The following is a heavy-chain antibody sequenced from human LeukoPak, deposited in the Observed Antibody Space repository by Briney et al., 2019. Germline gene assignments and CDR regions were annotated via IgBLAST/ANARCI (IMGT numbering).Heavy chain of an antibody. CDR3: ARDRRNYYDRIFDY. J-gene: IGHJ4*02. V-gene: IGHV4-30-4*01. CDR2: IYYSGST. CDR1: GGSISSGDYY. D-gene: IGHD3-22*01. Sequence: SETLSLTCTVSGGSISSGDYYWSWIRQPPGKGLEWIGYIYYSGSTYYNPSLKSRVTISVDTSKNQFSLKLSSVTAADTAVYYCARDRRNYYDRIFDYWGQGTLVTVSS.